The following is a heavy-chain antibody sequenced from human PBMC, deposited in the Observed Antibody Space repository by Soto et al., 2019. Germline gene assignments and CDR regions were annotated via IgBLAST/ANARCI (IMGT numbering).Heavy chain of an antibody. CDR3: ARAEGYGSANMDV. D-gene: IGHD3-10*01. CDR1: GGTFSSYT. J-gene: IGHJ6*02. Sequence: QVQLVQSGAEVKKPGSSVKVSCKASGGTFSSYTISWVRQAPGQGLEWMGRIIPILGIANYAQKFQGRVTITADKATRTAYMELSTLRSEDTAVYYCARAEGYGSANMDVWGQGPTVTVSS. V-gene: IGHV1-69*02. CDR2: IIPILGIA.